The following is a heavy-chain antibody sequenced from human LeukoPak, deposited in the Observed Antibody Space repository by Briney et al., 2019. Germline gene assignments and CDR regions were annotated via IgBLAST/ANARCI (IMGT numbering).Heavy chain of an antibody. CDR3: ARGDRATVTLY. J-gene: IGHJ4*02. V-gene: IGHV1-46*01. Sequence: QGMRQAPGQGLEWMGIINPSGGSTSYAQKFQGRVTMTRDMSTSTVYMELSSLRSEDTAVYYCARGDRATVTLYWGQGTLVTVSS. CDR2: INPSGGST. D-gene: IGHD4-17*01.